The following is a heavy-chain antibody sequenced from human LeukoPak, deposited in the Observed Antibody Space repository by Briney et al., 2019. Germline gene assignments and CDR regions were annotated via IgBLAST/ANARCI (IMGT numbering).Heavy chain of an antibody. CDR3: ASGGSRVSGHDY. D-gene: IGHD2-15*01. V-gene: IGHV4-61*01. CDR2: IYYSGST. Sequence: SETLSLTCTVSGGSISSSSYYWSWIRQPPGKGLEWIGYIYYSGSTNYNPSLKSRVTISVDTSKNQFSLKLSSVTAADTAVYYCASGGSRVSGHDYWGQGTLVTVSS. CDR1: GGSISSSSYY. J-gene: IGHJ4*02.